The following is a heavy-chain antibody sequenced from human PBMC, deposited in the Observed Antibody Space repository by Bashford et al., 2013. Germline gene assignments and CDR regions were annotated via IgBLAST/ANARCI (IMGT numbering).Heavy chain of an antibody. J-gene: IGHJ4*01. CDR3: AKDGVGAAAGDMEY. V-gene: IGHV3-9*01. CDR2: INYDSDIV. D-gene: IGHD6-13*01. Sequence: RLSCAASGSLHXYAMATGSGKLQGRGRSGSSGINYDSDIVAYADSVKGRFTISRDNAKNSVYLQMNSLRAEDTALYFCAKDGVGAAAGDMEYWGQGSLVTVSS. CDR1: GSLHXYA.